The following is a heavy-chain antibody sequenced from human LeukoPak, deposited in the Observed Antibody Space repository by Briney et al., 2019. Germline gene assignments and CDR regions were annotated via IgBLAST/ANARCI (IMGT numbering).Heavy chain of an antibody. J-gene: IGHJ6*03. V-gene: IGHV3-23*01. CDR2: MSGSGDGT. CDR1: GFTFSNFA. Sequence: GGSLRLSCAASGFTFSNFAMSWVRQAPGKGLEWVSAMSGSGDGTYYADSVKGRFTISRDNSKNTLYLQMNSLRAEDTAVYYCAKMMGQRLYDYCMDVWGKGTTVTVSS. D-gene: IGHD3-16*01. CDR3: AKMMGQRLYDYCMDV.